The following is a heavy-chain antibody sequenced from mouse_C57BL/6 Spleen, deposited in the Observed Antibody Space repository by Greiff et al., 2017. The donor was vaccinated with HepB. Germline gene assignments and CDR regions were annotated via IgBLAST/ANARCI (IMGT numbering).Heavy chain of an antibody. D-gene: IGHD3-2*02. CDR1: GYTFTSYG. CDR2: IYPRSGNT. J-gene: IGHJ2*01. Sequence: QVQLQQSGAELARPGASVKLSCKASGYTFTSYGISWVKQRTGQGLEWIGEIYPRSGNTYYNEKFKGKATLTADKSSSTAYMALRSLTSEDSAVYFSAIGGLDSSSYVQYYFDYWGQGTTLTVSS. CDR3: AIGGLDSSSYVQYYFDY. V-gene: IGHV1-81*01.